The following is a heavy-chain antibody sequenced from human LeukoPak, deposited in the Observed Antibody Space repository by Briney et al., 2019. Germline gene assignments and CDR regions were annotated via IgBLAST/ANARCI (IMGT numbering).Heavy chain of an antibody. D-gene: IGHD3-22*01. CDR3: ARLADYYDSSGYYYVSAFDI. CDR2: IYYSGST. V-gene: IGHV4-59*08. Sequence: PSETLSLTCTVSGDSISSYYWSWIRQPPGKGLEWIGYIYYSGSTKYNPSLKSRVTISVDTSKNQFSLKLSSVTAADTAVYYCARLADYYDSSGYYYVSAFDIWGQGTMVTVSS. CDR1: GDSISSYY. J-gene: IGHJ3*02.